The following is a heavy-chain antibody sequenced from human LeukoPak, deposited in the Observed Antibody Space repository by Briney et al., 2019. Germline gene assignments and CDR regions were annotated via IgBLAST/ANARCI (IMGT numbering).Heavy chain of an antibody. Sequence: ASVKVSCKASGGTFSSYAISGVRQAPGQGLEWMGGIIPIFGTANYAQKFQGRVTITADKSTSTAYMELSSLRSEDTAVYYCARDASLGYCSGGSCYMSGDAFDIWGQGTMVTVSS. V-gene: IGHV1-69*06. CDR3: ARDASLGYCSGGSCYMSGDAFDI. D-gene: IGHD2-15*01. J-gene: IGHJ3*02. CDR2: IIPIFGTA. CDR1: GGTFSSYA.